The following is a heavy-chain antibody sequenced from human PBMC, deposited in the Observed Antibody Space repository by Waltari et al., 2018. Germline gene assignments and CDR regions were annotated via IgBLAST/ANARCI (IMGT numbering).Heavy chain of an antibody. J-gene: IGHJ3*02. V-gene: IGHV3-73*01. Sequence: EVQLVESGGGLVQPGGSLRLSCAASGFTFRVSAMHWVCPAAGKGLECVGRIRSKANSYATAYAASVKGRFTICRDESKNTAYLQMNSLKTEDTAVYYCTRFEYSSSSDAFDIWGQGTKVTVSS. CDR1: GFTFRVSA. CDR2: IRSKANSYAT. CDR3: TRFEYSSSSDAFDI. D-gene: IGHD6-6*01.